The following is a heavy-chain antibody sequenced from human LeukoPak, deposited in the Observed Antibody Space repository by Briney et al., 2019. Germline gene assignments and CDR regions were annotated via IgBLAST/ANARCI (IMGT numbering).Heavy chain of an antibody. Sequence: PGGSLRLSCAASGFTFSRYWMNWVRQAPGKGLEWVSGISWNSGSIGYADSVKGRFTISRDNAKNSLYLQMNSLRAEDTALYYCAKGIAAAGTVFDYWGQETLVTVSS. J-gene: IGHJ4*02. CDR1: GFTFSRYW. CDR3: AKGIAAAGTVFDY. V-gene: IGHV3-9*01. D-gene: IGHD6-13*01. CDR2: ISWNSGSI.